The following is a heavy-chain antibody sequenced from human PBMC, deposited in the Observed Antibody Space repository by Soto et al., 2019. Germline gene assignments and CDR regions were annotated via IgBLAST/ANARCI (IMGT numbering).Heavy chain of an antibody. CDR3: ANLDFTFGSFDVFDL. CDR2: IDSSDSYI. D-gene: IGHD3-3*01. CDR1: EYTCSDFR. Sequence: RISYKGAEYTCSDFRIRWVRQKTGKGLEWLGTIDSSDSYITYSPSFQGHVTISADKSISTAFLRWTSLKSSDTAIYYCANLDFTFGSFDVFDLWGQGTMVTVSS. J-gene: IGHJ3*01. V-gene: IGHV5-10-1*01.